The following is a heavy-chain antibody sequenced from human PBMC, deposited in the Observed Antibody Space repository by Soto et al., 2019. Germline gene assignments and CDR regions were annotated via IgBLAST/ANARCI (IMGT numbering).Heavy chain of an antibody. J-gene: IGHJ6*01. CDR1: GYRFSDYY. Sequence: ASVKVSCKASGYRFSDYYIHWVRQAPGQGLEWMGWINSNNGGTSYAQKFQGRVTMTWDTPVSTAYMEMKRLTSDDTAVCYCARVRAARPDYSYYGMAVWGQGTTVTVSS. D-gene: IGHD6-6*01. CDR2: INSNNGGT. CDR3: ARVRAARPDYSYYGMAV. V-gene: IGHV1-2*02.